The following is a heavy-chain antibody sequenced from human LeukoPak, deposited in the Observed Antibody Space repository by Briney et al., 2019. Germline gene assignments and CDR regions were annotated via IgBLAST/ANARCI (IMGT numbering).Heavy chain of an antibody. J-gene: IGHJ6*02. D-gene: IGHD2-2*01. V-gene: IGHV4-61*02. CDR2: IYTSGST. CDR3: ASATYCSSTSCYQEYYYGMDV. Sequence: PSETLSLTCTVPGGSISSGSYYWSWIRQPAGKGLEWIGRIYTSGSTNYNPSLKSRVTISVDTSKNQFSLKLSSVTAADTAVYYCASATYCSSTSCYQEYYYGMDVWGQGTTVTVSS. CDR1: GGSISSGSYY.